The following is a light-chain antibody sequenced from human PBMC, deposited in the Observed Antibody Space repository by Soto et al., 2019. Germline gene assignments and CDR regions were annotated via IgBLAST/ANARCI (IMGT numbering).Light chain of an antibody. V-gene: IGLV1-40*01. Sequence: QPVLTQPPSVSGAPGQRVTISCTGSSSNIGAGYDVHWYQQLPGTAPKLLIYGNSNRPSGVPDRFSGSKSGTSASLAITGLQAEDEADYYCQSYDSSLSAVFGGGTQRTVL. CDR3: QSYDSSLSAV. CDR2: GNS. CDR1: SSNIGAGYD. J-gene: IGLJ7*01.